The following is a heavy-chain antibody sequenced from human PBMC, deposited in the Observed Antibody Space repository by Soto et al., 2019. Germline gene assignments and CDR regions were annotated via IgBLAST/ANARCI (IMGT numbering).Heavy chain of an antibody. CDR2: ISYDGSNK. D-gene: IGHD4-4*01. CDR3: AREAPDYNLSPGMDX. J-gene: IGHJ6*02. CDR1: GFTFSSDA. V-gene: IGHV3-30-3*01. Sequence: PGGSLRLSCAASGFTFSSDAMHWVRQAPGKGLEWVAVISYDGSNKYYADSVKGRFTISRDNSKNTLYLQMNSLRAEDTAVYYCAREAPDYNLSPGMDXWGQGTTVTVSS.